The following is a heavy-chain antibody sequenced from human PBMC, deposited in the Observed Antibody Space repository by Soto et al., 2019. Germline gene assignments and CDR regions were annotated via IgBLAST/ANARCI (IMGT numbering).Heavy chain of an antibody. CDR1: GFTFSTYW. J-gene: IGHJ4*02. V-gene: IGHV3-74*01. D-gene: IGHD3-16*01. CDR2: ISPDGRNR. CDR3: SSWGHLVPVSPTDFDH. Sequence: PGGSLRLSCAASGFTFSTYWMNWVRQTPGKGLMWVSRISPDGRNRGYADSVEGRFPDSRDNAKNTLYLQMHSLRAEDTAMYYCSSWGHLVPVSPTDFDHWGEGTLVTVSS.